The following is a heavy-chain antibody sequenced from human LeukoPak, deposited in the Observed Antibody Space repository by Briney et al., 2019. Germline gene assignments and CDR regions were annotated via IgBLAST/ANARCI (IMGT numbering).Heavy chain of an antibody. Sequence: QPGESLRLSCAASGFTFSSYGMHWVRQAPGKGLEWVAFIRYDGSNKYYADSVKGRFTISRDNSKNTLYLQMNSLRAEDTVVYYCAYSEGGKPVLLWFGEVDYYYMDVWGKGTTVTISS. CDR2: IRYDGSNK. J-gene: IGHJ6*03. V-gene: IGHV3-30*02. D-gene: IGHD3-10*01. CDR1: GFTFSSYG. CDR3: AYSEGGKPVLLWFGEVDYYYMDV.